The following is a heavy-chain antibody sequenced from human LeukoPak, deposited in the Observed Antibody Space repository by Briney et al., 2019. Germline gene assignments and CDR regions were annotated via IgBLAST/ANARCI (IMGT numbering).Heavy chain of an antibody. CDR1: GFTFSDYY. CDR2: IFTGRST. V-gene: IGHV3-66*01. D-gene: IGHD2/OR15-2a*01. Sequence: GGSLRLSCAASGFTFSDYYMSWIRQAPGKGLEWVAIIFTGRSTNYADSVKDRFIISRDDSKNTLYLQMNSLRAEDTAVYYCAREEYMTRRDQDAFDIWGQGTMVTVSS. CDR3: AREEYMTRRDQDAFDI. J-gene: IGHJ3*02.